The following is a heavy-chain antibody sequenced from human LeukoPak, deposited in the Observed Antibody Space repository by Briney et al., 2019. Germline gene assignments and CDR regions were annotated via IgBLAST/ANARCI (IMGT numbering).Heavy chain of an antibody. CDR1: GFTVSSND. J-gene: IGHJ3*02. CDR2: LYSGGNT. V-gene: IGHV3-53*01. CDR3: AGVMRGAFGI. Sequence: HPGGSLRLSCAASGFTVSSNDMNWVRQAPGKGLEWVSLLYSGGNTYYADSVKGRFTISRDNSNNTLYLQLDSLRAEDTAIYYCAGVMRGAFGIWGQGTLVTVSS.